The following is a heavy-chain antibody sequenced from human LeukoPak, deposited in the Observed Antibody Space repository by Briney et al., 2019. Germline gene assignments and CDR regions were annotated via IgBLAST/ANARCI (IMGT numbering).Heavy chain of an antibody. CDR1: GFSLNTGGVG. CDR3: AHAMTTVTFFDY. Sequence: ESGPTLVNPTQTLTLTCTFSGFSLNTGGVGVGWIRQPPGKALEWLALIYWDDDRRYSPSLKSRLTITKDTSKNQVVLTITNMDPVDTATYYCAHAMTTVTFFDYWGQGTLVTVSS. CDR2: IYWDDDR. J-gene: IGHJ4*02. D-gene: IGHD4-17*01. V-gene: IGHV2-5*02.